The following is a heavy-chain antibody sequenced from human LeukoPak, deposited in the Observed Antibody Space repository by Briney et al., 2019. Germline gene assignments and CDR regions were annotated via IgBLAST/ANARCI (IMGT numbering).Heavy chain of an antibody. V-gene: IGHV3-74*01. Sequence: GSLRLSCAASGFTFSSYSMNWVRQAPGKGLVWVSRINSDGSSTSYADSVKGRFTISRDNAKNTLYLQMNSLRAEDTAVYYCARDRCSGGSCYWFDPWGQGTLVTVSS. CDR3: ARDRCSGGSCYWFDP. CDR1: GFTFSSYS. D-gene: IGHD2-15*01. J-gene: IGHJ5*02. CDR2: INSDGSST.